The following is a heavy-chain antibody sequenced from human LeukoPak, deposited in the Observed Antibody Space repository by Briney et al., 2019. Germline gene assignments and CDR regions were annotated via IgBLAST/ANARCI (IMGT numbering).Heavy chain of an antibody. J-gene: IGHJ4*02. V-gene: IGHV1-69*01. CDR2: VTPMFGTA. CDR3: AREWGLESSGFYYAY. Sequence: SVKVSCKASGGTSSRFTICWVRQAPGQGFEWMGGVTPMFGTADFAQRFQGRVSITADESTSTAFMELSSLRFEDTAVYYCAREWGLESSGFYYAYWGQGTLVTVSS. CDR1: GGTSSRFT. D-gene: IGHD3-22*01.